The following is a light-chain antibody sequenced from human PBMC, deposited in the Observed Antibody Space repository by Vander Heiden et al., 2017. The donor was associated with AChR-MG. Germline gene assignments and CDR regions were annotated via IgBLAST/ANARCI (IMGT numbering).Light chain of an antibody. Sequence: EIVLTQSPGPLSLSPGERATLSCRASQSDSYNSLVWYQQKPGQAPRLLIYGASSRATGIPDRFSGTGYGTEFTLTVTRREPEDFAVYYCQRDCASQVYIYGQGTKLEI. CDR1: QSDSYNS. CDR2: GAS. CDR3: QRDCASQVYI. V-gene: IGKV3-20*01. J-gene: IGKJ2*01.